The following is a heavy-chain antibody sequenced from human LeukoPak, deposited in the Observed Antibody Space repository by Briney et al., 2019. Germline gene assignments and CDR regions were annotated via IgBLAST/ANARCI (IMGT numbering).Heavy chain of an antibody. D-gene: IGHD6-13*01. Sequence: SETLSLTCTVSGGSVSSGSYYGSWIRQPPGKGLEWIGSIYYSGSTYYNPSLKSRVTISVDTSKNQFSLKLSSVTAADTAVYYCAKTYSSSWYFYWGQGTLVTVSS. CDR1: GGSVSSGSYY. J-gene: IGHJ4*02. CDR2: IYYSGST. CDR3: AKTYSSSWYFY. V-gene: IGHV4-39*01.